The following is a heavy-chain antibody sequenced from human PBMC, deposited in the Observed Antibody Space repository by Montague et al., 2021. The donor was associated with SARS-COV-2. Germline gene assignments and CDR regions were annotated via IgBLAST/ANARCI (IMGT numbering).Heavy chain of an antibody. V-gene: IGHV4-59*05. D-gene: IGHD3-3*01. CDR1: GGSFSGYY. CDR2: IYYSGST. Sequence: SETLSLTCAVHGGSFSGYYWNWIRQPPGKGLEWIGSIYYSGSTYYNPSLKSRVTISVDTSKNQFSLKLSSVTAADTAVYYCAGLGSPRITIFGVVTHNWFDPWGQGTLVTVSS. J-gene: IGHJ5*02. CDR3: AGLGSPRITIFGVVTHNWFDP.